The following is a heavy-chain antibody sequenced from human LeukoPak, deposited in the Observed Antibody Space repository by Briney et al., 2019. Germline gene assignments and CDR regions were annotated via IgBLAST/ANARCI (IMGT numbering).Heavy chain of an antibody. CDR3: ARDQPNCSSTSCYLNWFDP. V-gene: IGHV1-2*02. CDR2: INPNSGGT. J-gene: IGHJ5*02. CDR1: GYTFTGYY. Sequence: GASVKVSCKASGYTFTGYYMHWVRQAPGQGLEWMGWINPNSGGTNYAQKFQGRVTMTRDTSISTAYMELSRLRSDDTAVYYCARDQPNCSSTSCYLNWFDPWGQGTLITVSS. D-gene: IGHD2-2*01.